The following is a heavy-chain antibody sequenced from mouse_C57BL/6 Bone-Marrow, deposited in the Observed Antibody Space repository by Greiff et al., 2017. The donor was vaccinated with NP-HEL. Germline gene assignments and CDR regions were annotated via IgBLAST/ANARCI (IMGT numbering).Heavy chain of an antibody. CDR1: GYTFTSYW. V-gene: IGHV1-7*01. D-gene: IGHD1-1*01. CDR3: ARPLFITTVVDGY. J-gene: IGHJ2*01. Sequence: VQLQESGAELAKPGASVKLSCKASGYTFTSYWMHWVKQRPGQGLEWIGYINPSSGYTKYNQKFKDKATLTADKYSSTAYMQLSSLTYEDSAVYYCARPLFITTVVDGYWGQGTTLTVSS. CDR2: INPSSGYT.